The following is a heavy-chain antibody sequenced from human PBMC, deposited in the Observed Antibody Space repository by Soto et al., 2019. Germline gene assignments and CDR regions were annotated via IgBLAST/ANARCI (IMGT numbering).Heavy chain of an antibody. CDR3: ARQPYYYDSSGYLSLDY. V-gene: IGHV5-51*01. CDR1: GYSFTSYW. D-gene: IGHD3-22*01. J-gene: IGHJ4*02. Sequence: PGESLKVSCKGSGYSFTSYWIGSVRQMPGKGLEWMGIICPGDSGIRYSPSFQGQVTISADKSIRTAYLQWSSLKASDTAMYYCARQPYYYDSSGYLSLDYWGQGTLFTVSS. CDR2: ICPGDSGI.